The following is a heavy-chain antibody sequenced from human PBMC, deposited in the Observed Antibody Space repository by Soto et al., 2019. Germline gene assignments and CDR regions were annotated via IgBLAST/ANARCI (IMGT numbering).Heavy chain of an antibody. Sequence: GGSLRLSCAASGFTFSNAWMSWVRQAPGKGLEWVGRIKSKTDGGTTDYAAPVKGRFTISRDDSKNTLYLQMNSLKTEDTAVYYCTPYPSLGAFDIWGQGTMVTVSS. V-gene: IGHV3-15*01. CDR3: TPYPSLGAFDI. D-gene: IGHD3-16*01. CDR2: IKSKTDGGTT. J-gene: IGHJ3*02. CDR1: GFTFSNAW.